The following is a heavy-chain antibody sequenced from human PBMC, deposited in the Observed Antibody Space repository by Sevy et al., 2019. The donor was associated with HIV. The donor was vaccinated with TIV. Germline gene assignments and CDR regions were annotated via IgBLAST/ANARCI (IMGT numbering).Heavy chain of an antibody. Sequence: GGSPRLSCEASGFTFSNYAMSWVRQAPGKGLEWVSAISGSGGSTYYADSMKGPFTISRDNSKNTLYLQMNSLRAEDTAVYYCAKGDRGDYYDSSGYTLIDYWGQGTLVTVSS. CDR1: GFTFSNYA. V-gene: IGHV3-23*01. CDR3: AKGDRGDYYDSSGYTLIDY. D-gene: IGHD3-22*01. CDR2: ISGSGGST. J-gene: IGHJ4*02.